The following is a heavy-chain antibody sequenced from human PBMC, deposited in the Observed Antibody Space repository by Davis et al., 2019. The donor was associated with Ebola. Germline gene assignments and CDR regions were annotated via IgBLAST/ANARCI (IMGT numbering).Heavy chain of an antibody. J-gene: IGHJ3*02. Sequence: SLNLSCATSGFTFRSYWLAWVLQGPGTGLESVANIKEDGSEKYYIDSLKGRFTISRDNAKNLLFLQMNSVRAEDTAVYYCERHGPGSFPIWGQGTVVTVS. V-gene: IGHV3-7*03. CDR3: ERHGPGSFPI. D-gene: IGHD3-10*01. CDR1: GFTFRSYW. CDR2: IKEDGSEK.